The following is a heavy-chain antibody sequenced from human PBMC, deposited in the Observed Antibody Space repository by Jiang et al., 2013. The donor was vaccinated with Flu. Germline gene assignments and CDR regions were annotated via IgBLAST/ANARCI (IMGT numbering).Heavy chain of an antibody. V-gene: IGHV4-34*01. CDR3: ARHWDYGGMDV. Sequence: LLKPSETLSLTCTVYGGSFSGYYWSWIRQPPGKGLEWIGEINHSGSTNYNPSLKSRVTISVDTSKNQFSLKLSSVTAADTAVYYCARHWDYGGMDVWGQGTTVTVSS. CDR1: GGSFSGYY. J-gene: IGHJ6*02. CDR2: INHSGST. D-gene: IGHD3-16*01.